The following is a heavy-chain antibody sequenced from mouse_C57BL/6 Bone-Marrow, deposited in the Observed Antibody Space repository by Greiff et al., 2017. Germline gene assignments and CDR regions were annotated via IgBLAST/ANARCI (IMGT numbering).Heavy chain of an antibody. V-gene: IGHV5-6*01. Sequence: EVHLVESGGDLVKPGGSLKLSCAASGFTFSSYGMSWVRQTPDKRLEWVATISSGGSYTYYPDSVKGRVTISRDNAKNTLYLQMSSLKSEDTAMYDGARQGVPPFAYWGQGTLVTVSA. CDR3: ARQGVPPFAY. CDR1: GFTFSSYG. J-gene: IGHJ3*01. D-gene: IGHD5-1*01. CDR2: ISSGGSYT.